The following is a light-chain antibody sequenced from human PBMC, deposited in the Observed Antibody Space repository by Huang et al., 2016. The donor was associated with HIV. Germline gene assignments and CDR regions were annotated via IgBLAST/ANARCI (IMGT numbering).Light chain of an antibody. CDR3: QQYHTIPWT. V-gene: IGKV1-NL1*01. CDR1: QGIGNS. Sequence: DIQMTQSPSSLSASVGDRGTITCRATQGIGNSLAWYQQKPGKAPRRLLYATSRLERVVPSRVSGSGSGTHYTLTINTLQPEDIGSYYCQQYHTIPWTFGQGTKVEVK. CDR2: ATS. J-gene: IGKJ1*01.